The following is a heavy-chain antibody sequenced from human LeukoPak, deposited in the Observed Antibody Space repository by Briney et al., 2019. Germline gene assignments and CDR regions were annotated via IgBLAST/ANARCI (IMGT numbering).Heavy chain of an antibody. J-gene: IGHJ5*02. CDR3: ARWGPYADSGWFDP. CDR1: GGSISSSSYY. D-gene: IGHD2-2*01. V-gene: IGHV4-39*01. Sequence: SETLSLTCTVSGGSISSSSYYWGWIRQPPGKGLEWIGSIYYSGSTYHNPSLKSRVTISVDTSKNQFSLKLSSVTAADTAVYYCARWGPYADSGWFDPWGQGTLVTVSS. CDR2: IYYSGST.